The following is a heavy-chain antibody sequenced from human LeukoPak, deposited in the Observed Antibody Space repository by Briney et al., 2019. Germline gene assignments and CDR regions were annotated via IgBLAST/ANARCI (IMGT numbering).Heavy chain of an antibody. CDR1: GGSISSYY. Sequence: PSETLSLTCTVSGGSISSYYWSWIRQPPGKGLEWIGYIYYSGSTNYNPSLKSRVTISVDTSKNQFSLKLSSVTAADTAVYFCARVRGSGSHINLFDYWGQGTLVTVSS. CDR2: IYYSGST. D-gene: IGHD1-26*01. J-gene: IGHJ4*02. V-gene: IGHV4-59*01. CDR3: ARVRGSGSHINLFDY.